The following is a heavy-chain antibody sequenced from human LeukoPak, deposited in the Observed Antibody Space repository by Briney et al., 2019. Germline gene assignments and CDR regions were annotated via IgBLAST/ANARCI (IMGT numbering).Heavy chain of an antibody. V-gene: IGHV1-69*13. CDR1: GGTFSSYA. CDR2: IIPIFGTA. CDR3: ARCLGCYDILAGYYDAGGLHWYFDL. D-gene: IGHD3-9*01. J-gene: IGHJ2*01. Sequence: ASVKVPCKASGGTFSSYAISWVRQAPGQGLEWMGGIIPIFGTANYAQKFQGRVTITADESTNTAYMELSSLRSEDTAVYYCARCLGCYDILAGYYDAGGLHWYFDLWGRGTLVTVSS.